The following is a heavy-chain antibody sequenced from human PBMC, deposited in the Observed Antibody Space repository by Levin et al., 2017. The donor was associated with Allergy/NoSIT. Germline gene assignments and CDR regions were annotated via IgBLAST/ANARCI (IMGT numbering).Heavy chain of an antibody. V-gene: IGHV3-7*01. J-gene: IGHJ5*02. CDR3: ARDKATANWFDP. CDR2: INQDGSQK. CDR1: GFTFSRSW. Sequence: GESLKISCAASGFTFSRSWMTWVRQAPGKGLEWVANINQDGSQKYYVGSVRGRFTISRDNAKNSLYLQMNGLRVEDTAVYFCARDKATANWFDPWGRGTLVTVSS.